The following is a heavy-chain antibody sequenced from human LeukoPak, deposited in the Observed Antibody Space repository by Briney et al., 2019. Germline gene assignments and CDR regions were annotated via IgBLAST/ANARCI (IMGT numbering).Heavy chain of an antibody. D-gene: IGHD6-13*01. Sequence: GGSLRFSCAASGFTFSSYEMNWVRQAPGKGLEWVSYISSSGSTIYYADSVKGRFTISRDNAKNSLYLQMNSLRAEDTAVYYCARDDSLLAAAGVAFDIWGQGTMVTVSS. J-gene: IGHJ3*02. CDR1: GFTFSSYE. CDR2: ISSSGSTI. CDR3: ARDDSLLAAAGVAFDI. V-gene: IGHV3-48*03.